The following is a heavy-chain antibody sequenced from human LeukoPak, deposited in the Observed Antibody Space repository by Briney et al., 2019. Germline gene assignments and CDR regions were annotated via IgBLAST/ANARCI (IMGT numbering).Heavy chain of an antibody. Sequence: QPGGSLRLSCAASGFTFNTYWMHWVRQAPGKGLVWVAREHREGTTTAYADSVKGRFTISRDNAKDTLYLQMTNLRAEDTAVYYCARDSDWILFDYWGRGTLVTVSS. CDR1: GFTFNTYW. J-gene: IGHJ4*02. D-gene: IGHD3/OR15-3a*01. V-gene: IGHV3-74*03. CDR2: EHREGTTT. CDR3: ARDSDWILFDY.